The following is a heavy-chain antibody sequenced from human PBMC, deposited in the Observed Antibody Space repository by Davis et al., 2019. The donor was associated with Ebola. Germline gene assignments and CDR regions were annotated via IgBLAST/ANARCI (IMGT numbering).Heavy chain of an antibody. D-gene: IGHD3-16*01. CDR3: ARGVGGDYYYYMDV. CDR1: GGSISSGGYY. Sequence: PSETLSLTCTVSGGSISSGGYYWSWIRQHPGKGLEWIGYIYYSGSTYYNPSLKSRVTISVDTSKNQFSLKLSSVTAADTAVYYCARGVGGDYYYYMDVWGKGTTVTVSS. V-gene: IGHV4-31*03. J-gene: IGHJ6*03. CDR2: IYYSGST.